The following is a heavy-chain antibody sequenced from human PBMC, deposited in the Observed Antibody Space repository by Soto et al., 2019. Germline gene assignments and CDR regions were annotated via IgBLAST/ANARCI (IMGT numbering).Heavy chain of an antibody. CDR2: VNPFSGNA. J-gene: IGHJ4*02. CDR3: TRGQGNH. Sequence: QVQLVQSGAEVKKPGASVRVSCKASGYTFTSYDIYWVRQATGQGLEWMGWVNPFSGNAVYTQKFQDRVTMTRDTSINTAYMEMSGLRSEDTAVYYCTRGQGNHWGQGSLVTVSS. CDR1: GYTFTSYD. V-gene: IGHV1-8*01.